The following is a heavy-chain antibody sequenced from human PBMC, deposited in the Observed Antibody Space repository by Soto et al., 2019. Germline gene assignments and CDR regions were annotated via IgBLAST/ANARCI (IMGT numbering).Heavy chain of an antibody. CDR1: GFTFSSYG. CDR3: AKEYSFSVAGSFAYYYYYYGMDV. V-gene: IGHV3-30*18. CDR2: ISYDGSNK. D-gene: IGHD6-19*01. J-gene: IGHJ6*02. Sequence: PGGSLRLSCAASGFTFSSYGMHWVRQAPGKGLEWVAVISYDGSNKYYADSVKGRFTISRDNSKNTLYLQMNSLRAEDTAVYYCAKEYSFSVAGSFAYYYYYYGMDVWGQGPTVTVSS.